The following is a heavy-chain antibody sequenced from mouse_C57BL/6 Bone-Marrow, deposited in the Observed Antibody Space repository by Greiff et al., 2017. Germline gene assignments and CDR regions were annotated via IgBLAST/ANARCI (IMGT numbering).Heavy chain of an antibody. Sequence: EVQGVESGPELVKPGASVKISCKASGYSFTDYNMNWVKQSNGKSLEWIGVINPNYGTTSYNQKFKGKATLTVDQSSSTAYMQLNSLTSEDSAVYYCARNYYGSSWGDWYFDVWGTGTTVTVSS. CDR2: INPNYGTT. CDR3: ARNYYGSSWGDWYFDV. J-gene: IGHJ1*03. CDR1: GYSFTDYN. V-gene: IGHV1-39*01. D-gene: IGHD1-1*01.